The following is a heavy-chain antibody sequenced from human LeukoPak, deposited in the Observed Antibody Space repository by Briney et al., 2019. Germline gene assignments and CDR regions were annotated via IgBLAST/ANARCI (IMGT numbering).Heavy chain of an antibody. CDR3: ARTESGRITMIVDYYFDY. J-gene: IGHJ4*02. CDR2: ISAYNGNT. CDR1: GYTFTSYG. V-gene: IGHV1-18*01. D-gene: IGHD3-22*01. Sequence: GASVKVSCKASGYTFTSYGISWVRQAPGQGLEWMGWISAYNGNTNYAQKLQGRVTMTTDTSTSTAYMELRSLRSDDTAVYYCARTESGRITMIVDYYFDYWGQGTLVTVSS.